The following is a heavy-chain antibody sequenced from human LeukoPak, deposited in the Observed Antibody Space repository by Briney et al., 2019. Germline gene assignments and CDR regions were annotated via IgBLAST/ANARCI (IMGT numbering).Heavy chain of an antibody. V-gene: IGHV3-23*01. CDR2: ISGSGGST. J-gene: IGHJ4*02. D-gene: IGHD1-26*01. CDR1: GFTFSSYA. Sequence: GGSLRLSCAASGFTFSSYAMSWVRQAPGKGLEWVSAISGSGGSTYYTDSVKGRFTISRDNSKNTLYLQMNSLRVEDTAVFYCAKRLASVGSLDYWGQGTLVTVSS. CDR3: AKRLASVGSLDY.